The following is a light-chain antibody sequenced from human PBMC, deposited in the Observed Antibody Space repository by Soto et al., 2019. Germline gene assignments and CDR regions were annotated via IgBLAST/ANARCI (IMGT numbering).Light chain of an antibody. CDR1: QSVSSTY. CDR2: GAS. CDR3: QQYGSSGT. J-gene: IGKJ1*01. V-gene: IGKV3-20*01. Sequence: IVFTQSPGALPLSPRERATRCWGASQSVSSTYLAWFQQKPGQAPRLLIYGASNRATGIPDRFSGSGSGTDFTLTISRLEPEDFAVYYCQQYGSSGTFGQGAKVAIK.